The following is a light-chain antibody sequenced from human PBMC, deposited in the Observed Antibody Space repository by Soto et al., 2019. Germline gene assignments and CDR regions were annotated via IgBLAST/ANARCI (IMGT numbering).Light chain of an antibody. V-gene: IGKV1-5*02. CDR3: QQYSVYWT. CDR1: QSVSTR. CDR2: DAS. Sequence: DIQMTQSPSSLSASVGDRVTIICRASQSVSTRLAWYQQKPGKAPKVLIYDASSWAGGVPSRFTGSGSGTEFTLTVSSLQPDDFATYYCQQYSVYWTFGQGTNVEIK. J-gene: IGKJ1*01.